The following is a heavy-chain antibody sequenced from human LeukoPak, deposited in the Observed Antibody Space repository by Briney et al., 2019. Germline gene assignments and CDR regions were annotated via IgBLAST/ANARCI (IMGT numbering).Heavy chain of an antibody. J-gene: IGHJ6*03. D-gene: IGHD6-13*01. CDR2: IYYSGST. V-gene: IGHV4-39*07. Sequence: PSETLSLTCTVSGGSISSSSYYWGWIRQPPGKGLEWIGSIYYSGSTYYNPSLKSRVTISVDTSKNQFSLKLSSVTAADTAVYYCARGGIAAAESHYYYYMDVWGKGTTVTISS. CDR1: GGSISSSSYY. CDR3: ARGGIAAAESHYYYYMDV.